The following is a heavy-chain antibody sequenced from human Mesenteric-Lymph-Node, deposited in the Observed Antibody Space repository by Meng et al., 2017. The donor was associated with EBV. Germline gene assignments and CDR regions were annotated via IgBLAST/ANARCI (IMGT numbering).Heavy chain of an antibody. V-gene: IGHV4-4*02. CDR3: ARGVLFRGVIDLYYFDY. Sequence: QGRVQGSGPGLGKPSGTLSLTCAVSGDSISSSNWWNWVRQSPGKGLEWIGEIYPTGSTNYSPSFESRVIMSVDKSKNQFSLILNSVTAADTAMYYCARGVLFRGVIDLYYFDYWGQGTLVTVSS. D-gene: IGHD2-21*01. J-gene: IGHJ4*02. CDR2: IYPTGST. CDR1: GDSISSSNW.